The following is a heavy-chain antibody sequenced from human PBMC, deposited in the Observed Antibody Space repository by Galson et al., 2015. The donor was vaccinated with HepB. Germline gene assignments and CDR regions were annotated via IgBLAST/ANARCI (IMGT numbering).Heavy chain of an antibody. D-gene: IGHD3-22*01. Sequence: SLRLSCAASGFTFSSYWMSWVRQAPGKGLEWVANIKQDGSEKYYVVSMKGRFTISRDNAKNSLYLQMNSLRAEDTAVYYCARDGGYYDSSGGLDNWGQGTLVTVSS. J-gene: IGHJ4*02. CDR2: IKQDGSEK. V-gene: IGHV3-7*01. CDR1: GFTFSSYW. CDR3: ARDGGYYDSSGGLDN.